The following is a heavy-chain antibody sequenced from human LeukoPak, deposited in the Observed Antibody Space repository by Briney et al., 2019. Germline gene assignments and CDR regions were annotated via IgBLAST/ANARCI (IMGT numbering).Heavy chain of an antibody. J-gene: IGHJ6*02. D-gene: IGHD3-10*01. CDR2: INPNSGGT. CDR3: ARGYYGSGSSAYYYYGMDV. V-gene: IGHV1-2*04. Sequence: GASVKVSCKASGYTFTGYYMHWVRPAPGQGLEWMGWINPNSGGTNYAQKFQGWVTMTRDTSISTAYMELSRLRSDDTAVYYCARGYYGSGSSAYYYYGMDVWGQGTTVTVSS. CDR1: GYTFTGYY.